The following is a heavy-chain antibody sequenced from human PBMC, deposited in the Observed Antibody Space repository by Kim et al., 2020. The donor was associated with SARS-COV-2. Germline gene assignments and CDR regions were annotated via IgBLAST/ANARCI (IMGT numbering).Heavy chain of an antibody. V-gene: IGHV4-34*01. J-gene: IGHJ5*02. CDR2: INHSGST. D-gene: IGHD3-9*01. CDR3: ARVRDTDEKFYDILTGYRRRKTSFDP. Sequence: SETLSLTCAVYGGSFSGYYWSWIRQPPGKGLEWIGEINHSGSTNYNPSLKSRVTISVDTSKNQFSLKLSSVTAADTAVYYCARVRDTDEKFYDILTGYRRRKTSFDPWGQGTLVTVSS. CDR1: GGSFSGYY.